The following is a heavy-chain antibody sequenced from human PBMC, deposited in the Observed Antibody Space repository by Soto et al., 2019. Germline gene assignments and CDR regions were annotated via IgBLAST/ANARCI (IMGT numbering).Heavy chain of an antibody. D-gene: IGHD5-18*01. CDR1: GYTFTGHY. J-gene: IGHJ3*02. CDR2: INPNNGAT. Sequence: ASVKVSCKASGYTFTGHYIYWVRQAPGQGLEWMGWINPNNGATNYAQKFQGRVTMTRDTSISTAYIELSRLRSDDTAVYYCAKEWGDPRGYSYAPDAFDIWGQGTMVTVSS. V-gene: IGHV1-2*02. CDR3: AKEWGDPRGYSYAPDAFDI.